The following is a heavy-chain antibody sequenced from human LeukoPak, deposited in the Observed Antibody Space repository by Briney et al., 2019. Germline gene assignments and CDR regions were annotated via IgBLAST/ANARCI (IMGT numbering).Heavy chain of an antibody. CDR2: INHSGST. CDR3: ARKLRRGIDY. V-gene: IGHV4-34*01. Sequence: SETLSLTCAVYGGSFSGYYWGWIRQPPGKGLEWIGEINHSGSTNYNPSLKSRVTISVDTSKNQFSLKLGSVTAADTAVYYCARKLRRGIDYWGQGTLVTVSS. CDR1: GGSFSGYY. J-gene: IGHJ4*02. D-gene: IGHD4-17*01.